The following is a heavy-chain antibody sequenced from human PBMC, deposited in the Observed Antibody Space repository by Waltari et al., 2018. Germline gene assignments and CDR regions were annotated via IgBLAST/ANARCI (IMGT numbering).Heavy chain of an antibody. D-gene: IGHD5-12*01. Sequence: QLQLQESGPRLVRPSETLSLICRVSGVSITSNRHYWAWIRQSPGQVLEWIGTVSYSGTTYISPSFKSRVSVSRDTSKNQVSLILGSVTAADMAVYYCATYIGASVGTAAFDVWGQGTMVTVSS. CDR3: ATYIGASVGTAAFDV. CDR1: GVSITSNRHY. V-gene: IGHV4-39*01. J-gene: IGHJ3*01. CDR2: VSYSGTT.